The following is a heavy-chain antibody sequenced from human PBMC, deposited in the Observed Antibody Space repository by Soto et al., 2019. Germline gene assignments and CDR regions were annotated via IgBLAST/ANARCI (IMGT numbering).Heavy chain of an antibody. Sequence: QLQLQESGPGLVKPSETLSLTCTVSGGSISSSSYYWGWIRQPPGKGLEWIGSIYYSGSTYYNPSLTRRVTISVDTSKNQFSLKLSSVTAADTAVYYCASQGGSGDYWYFDLWGRGTLVTVSS. CDR3: ASQGGSGDYWYFDL. V-gene: IGHV4-39*01. D-gene: IGHD4-17*01. CDR1: GGSISSSSYY. CDR2: IYYSGST. J-gene: IGHJ2*01.